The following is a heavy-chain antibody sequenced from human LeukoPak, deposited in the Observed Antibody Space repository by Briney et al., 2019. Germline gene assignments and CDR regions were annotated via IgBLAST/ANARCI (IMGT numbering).Heavy chain of an antibody. J-gene: IGHJ5*02. D-gene: IGHD5-18*01. CDR1: GFTFSDYN. Sequence: GGSLRLSCAASGFTFSDYNMRWIRQAPGRGLEWVSSISRSGSTKYYADSVKGRFTISRDNAKNSLYLQMNSLRAEDTAVYYCARGLGWIHSWGQGTLVTVSS. CDR2: ISRSGSTK. CDR3: ARGLGWIHS. V-gene: IGHV3-11*04.